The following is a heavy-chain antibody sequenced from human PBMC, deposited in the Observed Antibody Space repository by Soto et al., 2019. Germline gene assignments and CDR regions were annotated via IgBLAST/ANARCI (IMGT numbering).Heavy chain of an antibody. D-gene: IGHD3-22*01. CDR1: GGAISSGDYD. CDR2: IYYSGST. V-gene: IGHV4-30-4*01. CDR3: ARDSSGYKDYYYGMDV. J-gene: IGHJ6*02. Sequence: SETLSLTCTVAGGAISSGDYDWSWIRQPPGKGLEWIGYIYYSGSTYYNPSLKSRVTISVDTSKNQFSLKLSSVTAADTAVYYCARDSSGYKDYYYGMDVWGQGTTVTVSS.